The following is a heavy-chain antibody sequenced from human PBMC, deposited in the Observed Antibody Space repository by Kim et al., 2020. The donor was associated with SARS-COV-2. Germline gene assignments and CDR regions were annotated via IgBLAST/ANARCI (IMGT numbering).Heavy chain of an antibody. CDR2: IWYDGSNK. D-gene: IGHD3-10*01. CDR3: ARDPAYGSGSYYIPTWYFDL. V-gene: IGHV3-33*01. J-gene: IGHJ2*01. CDR1: GFTFSSYG. Sequence: GGSLRLSCAASGFTFSSYGMHWVRQAPGKGLEWVAVIWYDGSNKYYADSVKGRFTISRDNSKNTLYLQMNSLRAEDTAVYYCARDPAYGSGSYYIPTWYFDLWGRGTLVTVSS.